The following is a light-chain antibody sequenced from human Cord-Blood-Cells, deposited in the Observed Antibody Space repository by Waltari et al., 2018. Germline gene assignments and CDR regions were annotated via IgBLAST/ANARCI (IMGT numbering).Light chain of an antibody. Sequence: AIQLTQSPSSLSASVGDRVTITCRASQGISSALAWYQHKPGKAPKLLIYDASSLESGVPSRFSVSGSGTDFTLTISSLQPEDFATYYCQQFNSYPLTFGPGTKVDIK. V-gene: IGKV1-13*02. J-gene: IGKJ3*01. CDR1: QGISSA. CDR2: DAS. CDR3: QQFNSYPLT.